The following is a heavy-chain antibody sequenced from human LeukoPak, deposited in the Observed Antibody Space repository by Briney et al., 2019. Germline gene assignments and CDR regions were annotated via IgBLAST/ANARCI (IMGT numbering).Heavy chain of an antibody. Sequence: GGSLRPSCAGSGFTFSSYSMNWVRQAPGKGLEWLSSISGSSSQIFYAGSVKGRFTMSRDNAKNSLYLQMNSLRAEDTAVYYCVKDYCSGGSCIDAFDFWGQGTMVTVSS. V-gene: IGHV3-21*01. CDR2: ISGSSSQI. CDR1: GFTFSSYS. CDR3: VKDYCSGGSCIDAFDF. J-gene: IGHJ3*01. D-gene: IGHD2-15*01.